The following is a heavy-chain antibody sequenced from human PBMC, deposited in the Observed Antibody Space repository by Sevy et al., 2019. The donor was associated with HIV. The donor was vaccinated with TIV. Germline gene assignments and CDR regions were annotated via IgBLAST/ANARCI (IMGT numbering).Heavy chain of an antibody. Sequence: GGSLRLSCAASGFTFSSYAMSWVRQAPGKGLEWVSAISGSGGSTYYADSVKGRFTISRDNSKNTLYLQMNCLRAEDTAVYYCAKDDFAGITMIVVDHYSGYYFDYWGQGTLVTVSS. CDR2: ISGSGGST. CDR3: AKDDFAGITMIVVDHYSGYYFDY. J-gene: IGHJ4*02. CDR1: GFTFSSYA. D-gene: IGHD3-22*01. V-gene: IGHV3-23*01.